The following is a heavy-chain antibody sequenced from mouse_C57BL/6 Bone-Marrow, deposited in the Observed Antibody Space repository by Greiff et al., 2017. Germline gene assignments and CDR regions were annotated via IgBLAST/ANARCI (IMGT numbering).Heavy chain of an antibody. CDR1: GYAFTSSD. D-gene: IGHD1-1*01. Sequence: QVQLQQSGPELVKPGASVKLSCKASGYAFTSSDINWVKQRPGQGLEWIGWISPRDGSTKYNEKFKGKATLTVDTSSSTAYMELHSLTSEDSAVYFCARYTAWFAHWGKGTLGTVSA. J-gene: IGHJ3*01. V-gene: IGHV1-85*01. CDR3: ARYTAWFAH. CDR2: ISPRDGST.